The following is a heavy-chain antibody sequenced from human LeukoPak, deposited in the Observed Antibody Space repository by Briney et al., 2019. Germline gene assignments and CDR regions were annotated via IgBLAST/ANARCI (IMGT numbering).Heavy chain of an antibody. CDR3: TKSGTAIVGTTAAYYFDY. Sequence: QAGGSLRLSCAASGFTFSSYGMHWVRQAPGKGLEWVGFIRSKAYGGTAEYAASVKGRFTISRDDSKSIAYLQMNSLKTEDTAVYYCTKSGTAIVGTTAAYYFDYWGQGTLVTVSS. V-gene: IGHV3-49*04. J-gene: IGHJ4*02. CDR1: GFTFSSYG. D-gene: IGHD1-26*01. CDR2: IRSKAYGGTA.